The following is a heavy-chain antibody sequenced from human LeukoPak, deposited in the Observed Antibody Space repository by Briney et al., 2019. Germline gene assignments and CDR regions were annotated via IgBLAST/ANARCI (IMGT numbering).Heavy chain of an antibody. V-gene: IGHV3-21*01. CDR1: GFTFSSYS. CDR2: ISSSSSSYSYT. D-gene: IGHD1-7*01. Sequence: KSGGSLRLSCAASGFTFSSYSMHWVRQAPGKGLEWVSSISSSSSSYSYTYYADSVKGRFTISRDNAKNPLLLQMSSLRAEDTAVYYCARDRKDIGTALGYYYHYMDV. J-gene: IGHJ6*03. CDR3: ARDRKDIGTALGYYYHYMDV.